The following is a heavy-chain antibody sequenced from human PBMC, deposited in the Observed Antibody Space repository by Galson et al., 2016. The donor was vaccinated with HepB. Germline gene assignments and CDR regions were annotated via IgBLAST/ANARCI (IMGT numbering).Heavy chain of an antibody. CDR3: ASSFDISGYYPDFDN. Sequence: PALVKPTQTLTLTCSFSGFSLTGTGMGVGWIRQPPGKALEWLALIYWDGGERYRPSLRSRLTLTKDTSKNQVVLTMTNMDPVDTATYYCASSFDISGYYPDFDNWGQGILVTVSS. CDR2: IYWDGGE. J-gene: IGHJ4*02. D-gene: IGHD3-22*01. V-gene: IGHV2-5*02. CDR1: GFSLTGTGMG.